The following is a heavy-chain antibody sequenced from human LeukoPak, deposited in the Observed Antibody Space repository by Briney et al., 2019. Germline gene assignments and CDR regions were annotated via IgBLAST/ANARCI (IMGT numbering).Heavy chain of an antibody. CDR1: GGSISSYY. CDR2: IFTSGSP. CDR3: ARDLGSWPHVTLDI. V-gene: IGHV4-4*07. D-gene: IGHD3-16*01. J-gene: IGHJ3*02. Sequence: SETLSLTCTVSGGSISSYYWTWIRQPVGRGLEWLGRIFTSGSPTYNSSLKSRLSISLDKSKNQFFLKLTSVTAADTAMYYCARDLGSWPHVTLDIWGHGTLVTVSS.